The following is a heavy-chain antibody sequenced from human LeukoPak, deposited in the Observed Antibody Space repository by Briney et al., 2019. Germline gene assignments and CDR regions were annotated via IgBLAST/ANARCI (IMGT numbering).Heavy chain of an antibody. V-gene: IGHV1-8*01. CDR3: ARGNYYGSGSYYWFDP. Sequence: ASVEVSCKASGYTFTSYDINWVRQATGQGLEWRGWMNPNSGNTGYAQKFQGRVTITRNTSISTAYMELSSLRSEDTAVYYCARGNYYGSGSYYWFDPWGQGTLVTVSS. CDR1: GYTFTSYD. J-gene: IGHJ5*02. D-gene: IGHD3-10*01. CDR2: MNPNSGNT.